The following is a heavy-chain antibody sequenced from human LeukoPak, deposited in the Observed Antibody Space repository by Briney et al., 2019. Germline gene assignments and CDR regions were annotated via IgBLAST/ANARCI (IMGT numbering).Heavy chain of an antibody. CDR3: AKDSPGGGVPAAWYYFDY. Sequence: GGSLRLSCAASGFTFSSYAMSWVRQAPGKGLEWVSAISGSGGSTYYADSAKGRFTISRDNSKDTLYLQMNSLRAEDTAVYYCAKDSPGGGVPAAWYYFDYWGQGTLVTVSS. CDR1: GFTFSSYA. D-gene: IGHD2-2*01. CDR2: ISGSGGST. V-gene: IGHV3-23*01. J-gene: IGHJ4*02.